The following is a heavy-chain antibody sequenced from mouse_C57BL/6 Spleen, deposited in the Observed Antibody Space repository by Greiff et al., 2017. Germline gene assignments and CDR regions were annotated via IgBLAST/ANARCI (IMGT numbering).Heavy chain of an antibody. CDR2: IYPGSGNT. D-gene: IGHD4-1*01. CDR1: GYTFTDYY. J-gene: IGHJ2*01. Sequence: VQLQQSGPELVKPGASVKISCKASGYTFTDYYINWVQQRPGQGLEWIGWIYPGSGNTKYNEKFNVKATLTVDTSSSTAYAQLSSLSSTDSAVYFCARWVFLGDDWGQGTTLTVSS. V-gene: IGHV1-84*01. CDR3: ARWVFLGDD.